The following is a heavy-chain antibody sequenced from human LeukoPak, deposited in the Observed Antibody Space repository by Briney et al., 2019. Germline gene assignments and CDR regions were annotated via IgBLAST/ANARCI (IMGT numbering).Heavy chain of an antibody. D-gene: IGHD1-26*01. CDR3: ARGAIEWGLLPWFDP. CDR2: IYYSGST. V-gene: IGHV4-59*01. J-gene: IGHJ5*02. CDR1: GGSISSYY. Sequence: KPSETLSLTCTVSGGSISSYYWSWIRQPPGKGLEWIGYIYYSGSTNYNPSLKSRVTISVDTSKNQFSLKLSSVTAADTAVYYCARGAIEWGLLPWFDPWGQGTLVTVSS.